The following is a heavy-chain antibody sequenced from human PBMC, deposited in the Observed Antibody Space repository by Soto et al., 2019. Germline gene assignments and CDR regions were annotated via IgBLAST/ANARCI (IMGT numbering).Heavy chain of an antibody. Sequence: GGSLRLSCAASGFTFSSYAMSWVRQAPGKGLEWVSAISGSGGSTYYADSVKGRFTISRDNSKNTLYLQMNSLRAEDTAVYYCAKASDRAVDIVVVPAAIPDYWGQGTLVTVSS. CDR2: ISGSGGST. CDR1: GFTFSSYA. V-gene: IGHV3-23*01. D-gene: IGHD2-2*01. CDR3: AKASDRAVDIVVVPAAIPDY. J-gene: IGHJ4*02.